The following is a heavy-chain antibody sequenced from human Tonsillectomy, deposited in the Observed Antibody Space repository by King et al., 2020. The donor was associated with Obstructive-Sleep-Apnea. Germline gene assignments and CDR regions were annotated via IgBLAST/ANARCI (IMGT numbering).Heavy chain of an antibody. CDR2: ISDSGST. Sequence: QLQESGPGLVKPSETLSLTCTVSGGSISSYYWSWIRPPPGKGLEWIGYISDSGSTNYNPSLKSRVTISVDTSKNQFSLKLSSVTAADTAVYYCARYYDSSGYYYRIDAFDIWGQGTMVTVSS. CDR3: ARYYDSSGYYYRIDAFDI. V-gene: IGHV4-59*01. D-gene: IGHD3-22*01. CDR1: GGSISSYY. J-gene: IGHJ3*02.